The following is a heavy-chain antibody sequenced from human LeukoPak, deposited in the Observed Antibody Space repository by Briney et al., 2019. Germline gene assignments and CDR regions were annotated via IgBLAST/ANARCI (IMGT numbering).Heavy chain of an antibody. CDR2: IYYSGST. D-gene: IGHD3-22*01. V-gene: IGHV4-39*07. CDR3: AREGVYYYDSSGYYGSAFDI. J-gene: IGHJ3*02. CDR1: GGSISSSSYY. Sequence: PSETLSLTCTVSGGSISSSSYYWGWIRQPPGKGLEWIGSIYYSGSTYYNPSLKSRVTISVDTSKNQFSLKLSSVTAADTAVYYCAREGVYYYDSSGYYGSAFDIWGQGTMVTVSS.